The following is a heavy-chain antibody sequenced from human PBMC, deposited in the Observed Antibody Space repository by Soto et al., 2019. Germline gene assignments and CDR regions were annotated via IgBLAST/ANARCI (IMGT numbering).Heavy chain of an antibody. Sequence: QVHLVQSGAEVKKPGSSVKVSCKTSGGSFNNYAVSWVRQAPGQGMEWMGAIIPNFDTPNYAQKFQDRVTIIAAESTSTADMELRSLKSNDTAGYYCAVAMVREILIFESSGMHVWGQGTTVIVSS. D-gene: IGHD3-10*01. CDR3: AVAMVREILIFESSGMHV. J-gene: IGHJ6*02. CDR2: IIPNFDTP. CDR1: GGSFNNYA. V-gene: IGHV1-69*01.